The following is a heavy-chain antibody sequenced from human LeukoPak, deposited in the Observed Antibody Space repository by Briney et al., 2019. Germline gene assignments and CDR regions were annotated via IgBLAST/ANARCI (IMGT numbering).Heavy chain of an antibody. D-gene: IGHD6-19*01. CDR2: ISGSGSSI. Sequence: GGSLRLSCSASGFTFSSYAMHWVRQAPGKGLEWVSHISGSGSSIYYADSVKGRFTISRDNAKNSLYLQMNSLRAEDTAVYYCAGGQWLVLGDAFDIWGQGTMVTVSS. CDR1: GFTFSSYA. J-gene: IGHJ3*02. CDR3: AGGQWLVLGDAFDI. V-gene: IGHV3-48*03.